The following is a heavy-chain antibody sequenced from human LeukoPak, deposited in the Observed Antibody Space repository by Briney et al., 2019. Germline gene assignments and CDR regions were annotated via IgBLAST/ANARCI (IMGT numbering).Heavy chain of an antibody. Sequence: PSETLSLTCTVSGGSISSYYWSWIRQPAGKGLEWIGRIYTSGSTNYNPSLKSRVTMSVDTSKNQFSLKLSSVTAADTAVYYCARDFISAAGNWFDPWDQGTLVTVSS. CDR2: IYTSGST. J-gene: IGHJ5*02. D-gene: IGHD6-13*01. V-gene: IGHV4-4*07. CDR1: GGSISSYY. CDR3: ARDFISAAGNWFDP.